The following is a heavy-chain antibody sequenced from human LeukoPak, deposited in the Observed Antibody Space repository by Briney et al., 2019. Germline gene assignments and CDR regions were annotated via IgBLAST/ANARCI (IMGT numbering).Heavy chain of an antibody. CDR2: IYTSGST. Sequence: PSQTLSLTCTVSGGSISSYYWSWIRQPAGKGLEWIGRIYTSGSTNYNPSLKSRVTMSVDTSKNKFSLKLSSVTAADTAVYYCARDLSTPAAVDAFDIWGQGTMVTVSS. J-gene: IGHJ3*02. V-gene: IGHV4-4*07. CDR3: ARDLSTPAAVDAFDI. CDR1: GGSISSYY. D-gene: IGHD6-13*01.